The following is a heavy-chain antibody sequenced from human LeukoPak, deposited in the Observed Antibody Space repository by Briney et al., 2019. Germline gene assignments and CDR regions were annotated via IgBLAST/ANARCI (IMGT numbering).Heavy chain of an antibody. CDR3: ARDGSGYGSGSYFDY. CDR1: GFTFSSYS. D-gene: IGHD3-10*01. J-gene: IGHJ4*02. CDR2: ISSSSSYI. Sequence: GGSLRLSCAASGFTFSSYSMNWVRQAPGKGLEWVSSISSSSSYIYYADSVKGRFTISRDNAKNSLYLQMNSLRAEDTAVYYCARDGSGYGSGSYFDYWGQGTLVTVSS. V-gene: IGHV3-21*01.